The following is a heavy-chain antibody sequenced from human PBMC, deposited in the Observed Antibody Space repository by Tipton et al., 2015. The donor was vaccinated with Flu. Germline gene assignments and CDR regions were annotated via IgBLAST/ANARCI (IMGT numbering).Heavy chain of an antibody. Sequence: QLVQSGAEVKEPGSSVKVSCKASGYTFTNYAITWVRQAPGQGLEWMAWISGDGGYRNYTQKFRGRLTMTTDTSTGTVNMELRNLRSDDTAVYFCARVVDPLLHTTGYYYFDYWGQGSLVTVPS. V-gene: IGHV1-18*01. CDR1: GYTFTNYA. CDR3: ARVVDPLLHTTGYYYFDY. D-gene: IGHD5-12*01. J-gene: IGHJ4*02. CDR2: ISGDGGYR.